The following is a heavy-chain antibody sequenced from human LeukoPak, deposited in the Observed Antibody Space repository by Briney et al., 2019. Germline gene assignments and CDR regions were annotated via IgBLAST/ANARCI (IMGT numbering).Heavy chain of an antibody. D-gene: IGHD6-19*01. CDR1: GGSISDYY. V-gene: IGHV4-59*08. J-gene: IGHJ4*02. CDR3: ARRGYSSGWYYFDY. CDR2: IYYSGST. Sequence: PSETLSLTCTVSGGSISDYYWSWIRQPPGKGLEWIGYIYYSGSTNYNPSLKSRVTISADTSKNQFSLKLSSVTAADTAMYYCARRGYSSGWYYFDYWGQGALVTVAS.